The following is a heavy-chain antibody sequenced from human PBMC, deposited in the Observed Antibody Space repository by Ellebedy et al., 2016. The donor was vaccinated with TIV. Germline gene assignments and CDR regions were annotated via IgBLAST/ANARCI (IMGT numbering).Heavy chain of an antibody. Sequence: SETLSLXXTVSGGSISSSSYFWGWIRQPPGKGLEWIGIIYYSGSTYYNPSLNSRASISVDTSKNQFSLNLSSVTAADTAVYYCARPLRSTVTTSIYFDYWGQGTLVTVSS. CDR2: IYYSGST. J-gene: IGHJ4*02. CDR1: GGSISSSSYF. CDR3: ARPLRSTVTTSIYFDY. D-gene: IGHD4-17*01. V-gene: IGHV4-39*01.